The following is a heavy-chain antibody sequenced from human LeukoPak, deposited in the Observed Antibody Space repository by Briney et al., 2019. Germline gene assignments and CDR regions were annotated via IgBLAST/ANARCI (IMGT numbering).Heavy chain of an antibody. J-gene: IGHJ5*02. Sequence: ASVKVSCTASGYTFTSYDINWVRQATGQGLEWMGWMNPNSGNTGYAQKFQGRVTMTRNTSISTAYMELSSLRSEDTAVYYCARVKASIAASDPWGQGTLVTVSS. CDR2: MNPNSGNT. V-gene: IGHV1-8*01. CDR1: GYTFTSYD. D-gene: IGHD6-6*01. CDR3: ARVKASIAASDP.